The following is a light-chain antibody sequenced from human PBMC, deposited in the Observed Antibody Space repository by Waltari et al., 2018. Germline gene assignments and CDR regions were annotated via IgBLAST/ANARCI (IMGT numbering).Light chain of an antibody. CDR2: EAS. CDR3: QHYYSTPLT. Sequence: DIQMTQSTSSLSASVGDRVTITCRASQGITNDLAWYQQKPGETPKLLIYEASSLQSGIPSRFSGSGSGTDFTLTISSLQSEDFATYYCQHYYSTPLTFGGGTKVEIK. J-gene: IGKJ4*01. V-gene: IGKV1-NL1*01. CDR1: QGITND.